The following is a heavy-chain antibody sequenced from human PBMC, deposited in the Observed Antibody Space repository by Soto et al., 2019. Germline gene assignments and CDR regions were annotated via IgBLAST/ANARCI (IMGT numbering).Heavy chain of an antibody. Sequence: SETLSLTCAVYGGSFSGYYWSWIRQPPGKGLEWIGEINHSGSTNYNPSLKSRVTISVDTSKNQFSLKLSSVTAADTAVYYCARATSNRNYFSRGMDVWGQGTTVTVSS. CDR1: GGSFSGYY. CDR2: INHSGST. D-gene: IGHD1-7*01. V-gene: IGHV4-34*01. J-gene: IGHJ6*02. CDR3: ARATSNRNYFSRGMDV.